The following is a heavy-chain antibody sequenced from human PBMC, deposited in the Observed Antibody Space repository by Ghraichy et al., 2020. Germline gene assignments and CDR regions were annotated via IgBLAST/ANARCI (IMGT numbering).Heavy chain of an antibody. Sequence: GESLNISCAASGFSYAMSWVRQAPGKGLEWVSAISGSGGSTYYADSVKGRFTISRDNSKNTLYLQMNSLRAEDTAVYYCAKPGDYDSSGYYYWGQGTLVTVSS. CDR3: AKPGDYDSSGYYY. CDR1: GFSYA. J-gene: IGHJ4*02. CDR2: ISGSGGST. D-gene: IGHD3-22*01. V-gene: IGHV3-23*01.